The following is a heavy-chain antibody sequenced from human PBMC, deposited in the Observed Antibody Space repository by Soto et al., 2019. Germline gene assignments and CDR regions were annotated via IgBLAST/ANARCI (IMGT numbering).Heavy chain of an antibody. CDR1: GYTFTSYG. Sequence: QVQLVQSGAEVKKPGASVKVSCKASGYTFTSYGISWVRQAPGQGLEWMGWISAYNGNTNYAQKLQGRVTMTTDTSTRTAYRELRSLRSDDTAVYYCARLSYYYGSGSYKCLDYWGQGALVTVSS. V-gene: IGHV1-18*01. J-gene: IGHJ4*02. D-gene: IGHD3-10*01. CDR2: ISAYNGNT. CDR3: ARLSYYYGSGSYKCLDY.